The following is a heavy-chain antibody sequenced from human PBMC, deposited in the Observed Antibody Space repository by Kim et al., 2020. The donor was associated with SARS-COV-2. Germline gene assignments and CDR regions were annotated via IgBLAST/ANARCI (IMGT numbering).Heavy chain of an antibody. V-gene: IGHV4-31*03. J-gene: IGHJ4*02. D-gene: IGHD2-2*01. CDR3: ARDHRLYCSSTSCYPL. CDR2: IYYSGST. Sequence: SETLSLTCTVSGGSISSGGYYWSWIRQHPGKGLEWIGYIYYSGSTYYNPSLKSRVTISVDTSKNQFSLKLSSVTAADTAVYYCARDHRLYCSSTSCYPLWGQGTLVTVSS. CDR1: GGSISSGGYY.